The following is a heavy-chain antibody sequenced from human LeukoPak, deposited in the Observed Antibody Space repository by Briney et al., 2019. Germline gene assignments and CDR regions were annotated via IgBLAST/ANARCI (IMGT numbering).Heavy chain of an antibody. CDR1: GYTLTELS. D-gene: IGHD6-19*01. CDR3: ATAILAYSSGWSIPVY. CDR2: FDPEDGET. J-gene: IGHJ4*02. Sequence: ASVKVSCTVSGYTLTELSMHWVRQAPGKGLEWMGGFDPEDGETIYAQKSQGRVTMTEDTSTDTAYMELSSLRSEDTAVYYCATAILAYSSGWSIPVYWGQGTLVTVSS. V-gene: IGHV1-24*01.